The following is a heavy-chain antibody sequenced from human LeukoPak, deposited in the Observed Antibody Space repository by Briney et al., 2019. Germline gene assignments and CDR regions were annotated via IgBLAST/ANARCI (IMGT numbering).Heavy chain of an antibody. Sequence: SVKVSCKAPAGTFSSYAISWVRQAPGQGLEWMGRIIPIFGTANYAQKFQGRVTITTDESTSTAYMELSSLRSEDTAVYYCAREKGVVVTAGGYYYYMDVWGKGTTVTVSS. V-gene: IGHV1-69*05. CDR2: IIPIFGTA. D-gene: IGHD2-21*02. CDR1: AGTFSSYA. J-gene: IGHJ6*03. CDR3: AREKGVVVTAGGYYYYMDV.